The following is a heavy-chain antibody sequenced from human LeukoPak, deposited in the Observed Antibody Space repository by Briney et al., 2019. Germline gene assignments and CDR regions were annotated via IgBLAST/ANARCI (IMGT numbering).Heavy chain of an antibody. CDR1: GFSIESGYF. Sequence: SETLSLTCTVSGFSIESGYFWGWVRQTPEKGLEWIGSIYHTGSTYYNPSLQSRVSLSVDSADNRFSLKMTSVTAADTAIYYCARDHGSTGITVPNWFDPWGPGILVIVSS. J-gene: IGHJ5*02. D-gene: IGHD1-14*01. CDR3: ARDHGSTGITVPNWFDP. V-gene: IGHV4-38-2*02. CDR2: IYHTGST.